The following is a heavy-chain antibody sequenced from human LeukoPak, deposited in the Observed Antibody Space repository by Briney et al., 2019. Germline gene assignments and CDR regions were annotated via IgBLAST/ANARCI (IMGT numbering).Heavy chain of an antibody. CDR2: ISSSSSYI. Sequence: GGSLRLSCAASGFTFSSYSMNWVRQAPGKGLEWVSSISSSSSYIYYADSVKGRFTISRDNAKNSLYLQVNSLRAEDTAVYYCARGGDFWSGYHFDYWGQGTLVTVSS. V-gene: IGHV3-21*01. D-gene: IGHD3-3*01. CDR1: GFTFSSYS. J-gene: IGHJ4*02. CDR3: ARGGDFWSGYHFDY.